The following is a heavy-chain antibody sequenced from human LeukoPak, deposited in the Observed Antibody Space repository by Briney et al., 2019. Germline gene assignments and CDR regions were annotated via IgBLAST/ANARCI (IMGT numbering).Heavy chain of an antibody. V-gene: IGHV3-21*01. D-gene: IGHD3-22*01. J-gene: IGHJ4*02. CDR3: ARDRSDYYDSSGYYRGELDY. CDR2: ISSSSSYI. Sequence: PGGSLRLSCAASGFTFSSYSMNWVRQAPGKGLEWVSSISSSSSYILYADSVKGRFTISRDNAKNSLYLQMNSLRAEDTAVYYCARDRSDYYDSSGYYRGELDYWGQGTLVTVSS. CDR1: GFTFSSYS.